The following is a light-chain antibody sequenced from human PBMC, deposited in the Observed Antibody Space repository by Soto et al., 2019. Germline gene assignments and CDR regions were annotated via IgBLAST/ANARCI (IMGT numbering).Light chain of an antibody. J-gene: IGLJ1*01. CDR3: LSYKTDNTFV. Sequence: QSALTQPASVSGSPGQSITVSCTGTSSDIGASNFVSWYQHHPGRAPKVIIYEATNRPSGVSDRFSGSKAGNTASLTISGLQADDEAEYFCLSYKTDNTFVFGTGTKVTVL. CDR1: SSDIGASNF. V-gene: IGLV2-14*01. CDR2: EAT.